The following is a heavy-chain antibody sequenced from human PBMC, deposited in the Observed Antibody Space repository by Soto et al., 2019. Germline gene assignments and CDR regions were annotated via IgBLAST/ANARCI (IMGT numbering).Heavy chain of an antibody. CDR3: ARGRGSVDTAMXGMWRVTNYYYYYGMDV. J-gene: IGHJ6*02. D-gene: IGHD5-18*01. CDR1: GGSFSCYY. CDR2: INHSGST. V-gene: IGHV4-34*01. Sequence: PSETLSLTCAVYGGSFSCYYWSWTRQPPGKGLEWIGEINHSGSTNYNPSLKSRVTISVDTSKNQFSLKLGSVTAADTAVYYCARGRGSVDTAMXGMWRVTNYYYYYGMDVWGQGTTVTVSS.